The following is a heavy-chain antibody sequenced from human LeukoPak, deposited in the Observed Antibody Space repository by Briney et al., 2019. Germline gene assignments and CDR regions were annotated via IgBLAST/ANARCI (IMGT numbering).Heavy chain of an antibody. D-gene: IGHD3-16*01. J-gene: IGHJ4*02. CDR1: SGSISNYY. Sequence: PSETLSLTWTVSSGSISNYYWGWIRQPPGKGLEWIGYIFYRGSTNSNPSLKSRVTISVDTSKNQFSLKLRSVTAADTAVYYCARSAFGDYSFDYWGQGTLVIVSS. CDR2: IFYRGST. V-gene: IGHV4-59*01. CDR3: ARSAFGDYSFDY.